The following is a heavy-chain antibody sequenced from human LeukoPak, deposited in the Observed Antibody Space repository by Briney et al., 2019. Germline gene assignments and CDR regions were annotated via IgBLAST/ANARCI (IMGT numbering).Heavy chain of an antibody. V-gene: IGHV3-7*01. D-gene: IGHD3-10*01. CDR3: ATRGSYDAFDI. CDR1: GFTFSSYW. J-gene: IGHJ3*02. CDR2: IKQDGSEK. Sequence: GGSLRLSCAASGFTFSSYWMSWVRQAPGKGLEWVANIKQDGSEKYFVDSVKGRFTISRDNAKNSLYLQMNSLRAEDTAVYYCATRGSYDAFDIWGQGTMVTVSS.